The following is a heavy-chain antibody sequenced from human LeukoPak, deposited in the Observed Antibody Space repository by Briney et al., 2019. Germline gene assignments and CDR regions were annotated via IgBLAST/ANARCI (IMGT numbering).Heavy chain of an antibody. Sequence: GGSLRLSCAASGFIFSSYWMYWVRQAPGKGLVWVSHINSDGSSTNYADSVKGRFTISRDNAKNTLYLQMNSLRAEDTAVYYCARTGIAARPTVWFDPWGQGTLVTVSS. CDR3: ARTGIAARPTVWFDP. J-gene: IGHJ5*02. CDR1: GFIFSSYW. V-gene: IGHV3-74*01. CDR2: INSDGSST. D-gene: IGHD6-6*01.